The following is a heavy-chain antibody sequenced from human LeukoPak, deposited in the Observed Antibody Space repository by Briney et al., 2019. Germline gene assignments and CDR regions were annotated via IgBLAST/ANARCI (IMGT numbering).Heavy chain of an antibody. V-gene: IGHV3-48*03. CDR2: ISSSGSTI. CDR3: ARDFGVLRYFDWADGEEFDI. J-gene: IGHJ3*02. D-gene: IGHD3-9*01. CDR1: GFTFSSYE. Sequence: GGSLRLSCAASGFTFSSYEMNWVRQAPGKGLEWVSYISSSGSTIYYADSVKGRFTISRDNAKNSLYLQMNSLRAEDTAVYYCARDFGVLRYFDWADGEEFDIWGQGTMVTVSS.